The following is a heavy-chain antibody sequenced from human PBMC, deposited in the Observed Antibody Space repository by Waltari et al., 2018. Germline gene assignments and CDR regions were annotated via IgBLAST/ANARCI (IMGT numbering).Heavy chain of an antibody. CDR1: GGSFRGSY. V-gene: IGHV4-34*01. J-gene: IGHJ6*02. D-gene: IGHD2-2*02. CDR3: ARDQGYCSSTSCYKGYYYYYYGMDV. CDR2: INHSGST. Sequence: QVPLQQWGAGLLKPSETLSLTCAVYGGSFRGSYWSWIRQPPGKGLEWIGEINHSGSTNYNPSLKSRVTISVDTSKNQFSLKLSSVTAADTAVYYCARDQGYCSSTSCYKGYYYYYYGMDVWGQGTTVTVSS.